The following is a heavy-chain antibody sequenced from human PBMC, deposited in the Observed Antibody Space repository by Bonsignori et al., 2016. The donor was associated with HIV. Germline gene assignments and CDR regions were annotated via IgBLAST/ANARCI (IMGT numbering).Heavy chain of an antibody. V-gene: IGHV4-34*01. CDR2: INHSGST. Sequence: WIRQPPGKGLEWIGEINHSGSTNYNPSLKSRVTISVDTSKNQFSLKLNSVTAADTAVYYCARGREIHVWGKGTTVTVSS. CDR3: ARGREIHV. J-gene: IGHJ6*04. D-gene: IGHD5-24*01.